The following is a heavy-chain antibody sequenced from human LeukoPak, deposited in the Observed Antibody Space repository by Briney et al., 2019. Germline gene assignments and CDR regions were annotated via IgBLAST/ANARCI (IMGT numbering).Heavy chain of an antibody. CDR3: ARTSHFNLVVVAEDY. J-gene: IGHJ4*02. V-gene: IGHV3-7*01. CDR1: GFTFSSYW. CDR2: IKQDGSEK. Sequence: PGGSLRLSCAASGFTFSSYWMSWVRQASGKGLEWVANIKQDGSEKYYVDSVKGRFTISRDNAKNSLYLQMNSLRAEDTAVYYCARTSHFNLVVVAEDYWGQGTLVTVSS. D-gene: IGHD2-15*01.